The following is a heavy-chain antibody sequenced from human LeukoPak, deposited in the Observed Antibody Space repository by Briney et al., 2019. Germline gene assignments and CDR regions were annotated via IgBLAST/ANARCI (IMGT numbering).Heavy chain of an antibody. CDR3: ARDGYSSAWHHRNLDY. J-gene: IGHJ4*02. CDR1: EFTFXXYG. Sequence: GRXXRLSCAASEFTFXXYGMHXXRXXPGKXLEXVAXIWYDGSKKYYADSVKGRFTVSRDNSKNTLYLQMNTLRAEDTAVYYCARDGYSSAWHHRNLDYRGQGTLVTVSS. D-gene: IGHD6-19*01. CDR2: IWYDGSKK. V-gene: IGHV3-33*01.